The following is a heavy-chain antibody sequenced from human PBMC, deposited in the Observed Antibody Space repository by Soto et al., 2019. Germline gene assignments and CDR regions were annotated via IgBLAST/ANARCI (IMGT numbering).Heavy chain of an antibody. CDR3: ASPIAAAGLTPVGGRMDV. J-gene: IGHJ6*02. Sequence: PSETLSLTCAVSGGSISSGGYSWSWIRQPPGKGLEWIGYIYHSGSTYYNPSLKSRVTISVDTSKNQFSLKLSSVTAADTAVYYCASPIAAAGLTPVGGRMDVWGQGTTVTVSS. CDR2: IYHSGST. D-gene: IGHD6-13*01. CDR1: GGSISSGGYS. V-gene: IGHV4-30-2*01.